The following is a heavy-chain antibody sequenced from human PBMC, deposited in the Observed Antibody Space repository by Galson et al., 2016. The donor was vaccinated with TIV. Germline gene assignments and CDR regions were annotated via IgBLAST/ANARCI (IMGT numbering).Heavy chain of an antibody. CDR3: ARNVPETSRGY. CDR1: GFTFSDYW. V-gene: IGHV3-74*01. J-gene: IGHJ4*02. D-gene: IGHD3-10*01. CDR2: IKPDGSRT. Sequence: SLRLSCATSGFTFSDYWLHWVRQAPGKGLVWVARIKPDGSRTNYADSVKGRFTISRDNSKNTVYLQMNSLRGDDTAVYYCARNVPETSRGYWGQGTLVTVSS.